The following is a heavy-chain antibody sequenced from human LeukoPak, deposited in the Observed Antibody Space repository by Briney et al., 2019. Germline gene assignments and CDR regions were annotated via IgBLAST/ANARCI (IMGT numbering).Heavy chain of an antibody. D-gene: IGHD3-3*01. CDR2: IYTSGST. V-gene: IGHV4-4*07. CDR3: ARDRFGDLNYFDY. J-gene: IGHJ4*02. CDR1: GGSISSYF. Sequence: SETLSLTCTVSGGSISSYFWSWIRQPAGKGLEWIGRIYTSGSTNYNPSLKSRVTISADKSTNQFSLKLSSVTAADTAVYYCARDRFGDLNYFDYWGQGTLVTVSS.